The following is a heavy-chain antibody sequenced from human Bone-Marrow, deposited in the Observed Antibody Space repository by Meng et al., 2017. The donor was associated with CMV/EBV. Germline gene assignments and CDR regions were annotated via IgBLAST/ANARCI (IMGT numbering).Heavy chain of an antibody. CDR3: VRVGASAQNGPL. D-gene: IGHD3-16*01. Sequence: SETLSLTCAVSGYSISNAYYWGWIRQPPGKGLESVGSVRHSGGTQYNPSLRSRVTISVDTSKNQVSLKMTSVTAADTAVYYCVRVGASAQNGPLWGQGTLVTVS. CDR1: GYSISNAYY. V-gene: IGHV4-38-2*01. J-gene: IGHJ4*02. CDR2: VRHSGGT.